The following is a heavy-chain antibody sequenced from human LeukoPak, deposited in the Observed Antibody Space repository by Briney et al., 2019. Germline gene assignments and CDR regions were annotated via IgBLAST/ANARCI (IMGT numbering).Heavy chain of an antibody. D-gene: IGHD5-12*01. J-gene: IGHJ5*02. V-gene: IGHV4-34*01. Sequence: SETLSLTCAVYGGSFSGYYWSWIRQPPGKGLEWIGEINHSGSTSYNPSLKSRVTTSVDTSKNQFSLKLSSVTAADTAVYYCASFNRRTYSGYDPWGQGTLVTVSS. CDR3: ASFNRRTYSGYDP. CDR2: INHSGST. CDR1: GGSFSGYY.